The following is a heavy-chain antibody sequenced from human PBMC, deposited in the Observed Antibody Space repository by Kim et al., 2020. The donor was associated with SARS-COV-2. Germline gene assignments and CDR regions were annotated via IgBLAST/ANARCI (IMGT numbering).Heavy chain of an antibody. CDR2: ISSSSSYI. Sequence: GGSLRLSCAASGFTFSSYSMNWVRQAPGKGLEWVSSISSSSSYIYYADSVKGRFTISRDNAKNSLYLQMNSLRAEDTAVYYCAYTYYYDSSGYSGGDKAFDTGGQGTMVTFS. V-gene: IGHV3-21*01. CDR3: AYTYYYDSSGYSGGDKAFDT. CDR1: GFTFSSYS. D-gene: IGHD3-22*01. J-gene: IGHJ3*02.